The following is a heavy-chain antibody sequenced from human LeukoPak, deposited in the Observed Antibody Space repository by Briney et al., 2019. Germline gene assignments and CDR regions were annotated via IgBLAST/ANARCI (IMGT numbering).Heavy chain of an antibody. CDR3: AKDQTLTLWFGENYTGGYYFDY. V-gene: IGHV3-11*04. J-gene: IGHJ4*02. D-gene: IGHD3-10*01. Sequence: GGSLRLSCAASGFTFSDYYMSWIRQAPGKGLEWVSYISSSGSTIYYADSVKGRFTISRDNAKNSLYLQMNSLRAEDTAVYYCAKDQTLTLWFGENYTGGYYFDYWGQGTLVTVSS. CDR1: GFTFSDYY. CDR2: ISSSGSTI.